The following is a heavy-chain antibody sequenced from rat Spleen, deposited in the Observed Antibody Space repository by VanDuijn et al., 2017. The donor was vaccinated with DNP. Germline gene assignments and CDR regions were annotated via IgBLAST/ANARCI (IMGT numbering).Heavy chain of an antibody. Sequence: EVQLVESGGGLVQPGRSLKLSCAASGFTFSASYMAWVRQAPAKGLDWVAYIGSPAYAPYHGDSVEGRFTISRDHAKSTLYLQMNSLRSEDMATYYCVRWNSGHFDYWGQGVMVTVSS. CDR1: GFTFSASY. CDR2: IGSPAYAP. V-gene: IGHV5-22*01. CDR3: VRWNSGHFDY. J-gene: IGHJ2*01. D-gene: IGHD4-3*01.